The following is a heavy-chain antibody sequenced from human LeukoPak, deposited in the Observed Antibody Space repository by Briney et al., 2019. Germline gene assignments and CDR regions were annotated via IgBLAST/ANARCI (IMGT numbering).Heavy chain of an antibody. V-gene: IGHV4-39*01. CDR2: IYYSGST. CDR3: ARIRERGSSYPDY. CDR1: GGSISSSSYY. D-gene: IGHD3-22*01. Sequence: KSSETLSLTCTVSGGSISSSSYYWGWIRQPPGKGLEWIGSIYYSGSTYYNPSLKSRVTISVDTSKNQFSLKLSSVTAADTAVYYCARIRERGSSYPDYWGQGTLVTVSS. J-gene: IGHJ4*02.